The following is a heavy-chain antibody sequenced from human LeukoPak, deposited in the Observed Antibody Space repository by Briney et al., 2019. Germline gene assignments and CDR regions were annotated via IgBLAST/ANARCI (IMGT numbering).Heavy chain of an antibody. CDR2: IYYSGST. V-gene: IGHV4-39*01. Sequence: SETLSLTCTVSGGSISSYYWGWIRQPPGKGLEWIGSIYYSGSTYYNPSLRSRVTISVDTSKNQFSLKLSSVTAADTAVYYCARRTLGALDYWGQGTLVTVSS. D-gene: IGHD6-13*01. CDR3: ARRTLGALDY. J-gene: IGHJ4*02. CDR1: GGSISSYY.